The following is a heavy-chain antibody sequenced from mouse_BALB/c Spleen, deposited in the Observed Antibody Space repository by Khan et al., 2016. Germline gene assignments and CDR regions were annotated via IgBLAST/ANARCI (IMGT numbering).Heavy chain of an antibody. J-gene: IGHJ4*01. CDR2: ISPDSSTI. V-gene: IGHV4-1*02. CDR1: GFDFSRYW. CDR3: ARPVYTRAMDY. Sequence: EVQLQESGGGLVQPGGSLKLSCAASGFDFSRYWMSWVRQAPGAGLEWIGEISPDSSTINYTPSLKDKFIISRDNAKNTLYLQMSKVRSEDTALYYCARPVYTRAMDYWGQGTSVTVSS.